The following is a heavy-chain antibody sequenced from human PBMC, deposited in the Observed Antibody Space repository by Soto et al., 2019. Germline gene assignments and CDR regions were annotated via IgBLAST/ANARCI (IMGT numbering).Heavy chain of an antibody. D-gene: IGHD3-3*01. J-gene: IGHJ5*02. CDR3: ATTYYDFWSGYLNWFDP. CDR2: IYYSVST. V-gene: IGHV4-30-4*01. Sequence: PSETLSLTCTVSGGSISSGDYYWSWIRQPPGKGLEWIGYIYYSVSTYYNPSLKSRVTISVDTSKNQFSLKLSSVTAADTAVYYCATTYYDFWSGYLNWFDPWGQGTLVTVSS. CDR1: GGSISSGDYY.